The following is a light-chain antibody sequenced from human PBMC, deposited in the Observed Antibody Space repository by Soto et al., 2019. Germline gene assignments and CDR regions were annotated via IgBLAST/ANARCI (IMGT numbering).Light chain of an antibody. Sequence: ETVLTHSPGTLSLSPGEIVTLSCRASQSVSSSNLAWYQQKPGQAPRLLIYGASSRATGIPDRFSGSGSGTDFTLTIRRLEPEDFAVYYCQQYGNSPVTFGGGTKVDIK. CDR3: QQYGNSPVT. CDR2: GAS. V-gene: IGKV3-20*01. J-gene: IGKJ4*01. CDR1: QSVSSSN.